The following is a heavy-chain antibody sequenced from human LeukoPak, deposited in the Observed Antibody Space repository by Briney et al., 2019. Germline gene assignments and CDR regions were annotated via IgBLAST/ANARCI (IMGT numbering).Heavy chain of an antibody. D-gene: IGHD6-13*01. CDR1: GFTFDDYG. Sequence: SGRSLRLSCEASGFTFDDYGMHWVRQAPGKGLEWVSTISWNSASVGYVDSVKGRFTISRDNAKKTLYLQMNSLRPEDTALYYCAKDYGYSSSWYGYWGQGTLVTVSS. V-gene: IGHV3-9*01. CDR3: AKDYGYSSSWYGY. CDR2: ISWNSASV. J-gene: IGHJ4*02.